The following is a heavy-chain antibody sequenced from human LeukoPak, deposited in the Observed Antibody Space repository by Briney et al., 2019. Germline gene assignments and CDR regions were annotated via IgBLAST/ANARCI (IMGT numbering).Heavy chain of an antibody. J-gene: IGHJ4*02. D-gene: IGHD3-10*01. CDR2: IGGSADSA. V-gene: IGHV3-23*01. CDR3: VLNAYSSGMTT. CDR1: GFTFSSYG. Sequence: SGGSLRLSCAASGFTFSSYGMNWVRQAPGKGLEWVSVIGGSADSADYADSVKGRFTISRDNSRNMLFLQMKSLRVEDTAIYYCVLNAYSSGMTTWGQGILVTVSS.